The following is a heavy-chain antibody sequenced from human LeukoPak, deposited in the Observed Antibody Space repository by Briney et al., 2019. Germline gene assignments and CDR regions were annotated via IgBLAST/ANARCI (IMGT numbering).Heavy chain of an antibody. CDR2: ITGSHGPT. D-gene: IGHD5-18*01. CDR3: VREARGYHYTYFDY. V-gene: IGHV3-23*01. J-gene: IGHJ4*02. CDR1: GFTFSNFA. Sequence: GGSLRLSCAASGFTFSNFAMTWVRQAPGKGLEWVSSITGSHGPTYNTDSVKGRFTISRDNSQNTLYLQMNSLRAGDTAVYYCVREARGYHYTYFDYWGQGSLVTVSS.